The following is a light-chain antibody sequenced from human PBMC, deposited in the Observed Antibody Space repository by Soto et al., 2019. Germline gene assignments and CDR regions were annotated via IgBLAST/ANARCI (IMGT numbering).Light chain of an antibody. Sequence: IQLTQSPSSLSAAVVDRVTITCRASQDISTYSAWYQQNPGRAPKLLIYLASNLHTGVPSRFSGRGSGTEFALTISSLQPEDFATYYCQQLDSDPPWTFGQGTRVEIK. CDR1: QDISTY. CDR2: LAS. CDR3: QQLDSDPPWT. V-gene: IGKV1-9*01. J-gene: IGKJ1*01.